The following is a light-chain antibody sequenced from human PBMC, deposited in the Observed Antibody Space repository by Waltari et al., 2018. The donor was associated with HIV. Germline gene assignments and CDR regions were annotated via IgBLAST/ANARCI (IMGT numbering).Light chain of an antibody. CDR2: WAS. CDR1: HNILYSSPNKNF. Sequence: DIVMTQSPDSLAVSLGERATINCTSSHNILYSSPNKNFLAWYQQKPGQPPKLLLYWASTRDSGVPDRFSGSGSGTDFTLTISSLQAEDVAIYYCQQYYSTPLTFGGGTKVE. V-gene: IGKV4-1*01. J-gene: IGKJ4*01. CDR3: QQYYSTPLT.